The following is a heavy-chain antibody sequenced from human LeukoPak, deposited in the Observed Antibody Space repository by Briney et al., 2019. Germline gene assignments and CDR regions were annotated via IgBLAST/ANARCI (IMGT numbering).Heavy chain of an antibody. CDR2: ISGSGGST. CDR3: AKPVTGYDSSGYYPYYFDY. CDR1: GFTFSSYA. J-gene: IGHJ4*02. D-gene: IGHD3-22*01. V-gene: IGHV3-23*01. Sequence: PGGSLRLSCAASGFTFSSYAMSWVRQAPGKGLEWVSAISGSGGSTYYADSVKGRFTISRDNSKNTLYLQMNSLRAEDTAVYYCAKPVTGYDSSGYYPYYFDYWGQGTLVTVSS.